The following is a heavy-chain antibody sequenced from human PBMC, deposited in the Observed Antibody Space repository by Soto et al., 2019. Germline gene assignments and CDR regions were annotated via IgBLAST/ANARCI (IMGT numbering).Heavy chain of an antibody. D-gene: IGHD1-26*01. V-gene: IGHV3-15*01. CDR2: IKSKTDGVTT. CDR3: NTDPEWELPSR. Sequence: KPXGSLRLSCAASGFTFSNACMSWVRQAPGKGLEWVGLIKSKTDGVTTDYAAPVKGRFTISRDDSKNTLYLQMNSLKTEDTAVYYCNTDPEWELPSRWGQGTLVTVSS. J-gene: IGHJ4*02. CDR1: GFTFSNAC.